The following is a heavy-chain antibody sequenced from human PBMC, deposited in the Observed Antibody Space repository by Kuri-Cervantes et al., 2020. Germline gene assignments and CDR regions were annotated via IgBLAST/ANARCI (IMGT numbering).Heavy chain of an antibody. Sequence: SGPTLVKPTQTLTLTCTFSGFSLSTSGMCVSWIRQPPGKALEWLALIDWDDDKYYSTSLKTRLTISKETYKNQVVLTMTNMDPVDTATYYCARMVNGYYLQKRDYYGMDVWGKGTTVTVSS. CDR3: ARMVNGYYLQKRDYYGMDV. D-gene: IGHD4-17*01. CDR1: GFSLSTSGMC. CDR2: IDWDDDK. V-gene: IGHV2-70*01. J-gene: IGHJ6*04.